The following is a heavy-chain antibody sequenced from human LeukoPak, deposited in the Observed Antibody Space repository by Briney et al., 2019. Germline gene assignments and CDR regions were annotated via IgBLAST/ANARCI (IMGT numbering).Heavy chain of an antibody. Sequence: PSETLSLTXTVSGGSISSSSYYWGWIRQPPGKGLEWIGSIYYSGSTYYNPSLKSRVTISVDTSKNQFSLKLSSVTAADTAVYYCKVVVVAGVDYWGQGTLVTVSS. CDR3: KVVVVAGVDY. CDR1: GGSISSSSYY. CDR2: IYYSGST. V-gene: IGHV4-39*01. D-gene: IGHD2-15*01. J-gene: IGHJ4*02.